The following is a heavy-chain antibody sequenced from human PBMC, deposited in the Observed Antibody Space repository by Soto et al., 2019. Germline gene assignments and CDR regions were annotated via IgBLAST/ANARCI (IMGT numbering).Heavy chain of an antibody. J-gene: IGHJ6*02. CDR3: ARGPGTTYYDFWSGFTPGDYYYGMGV. Sequence: ASVKVSCKASGYTFTSYDINWVRQATGQGLEWMGWMNPNSGNTGYAQKFQGRVTMTRNTSISTAYMELSSLRSEDTAVYYCARGPGTTYYDFWSGFTPGDYYYGMGVWGQGTTVTVSS. CDR2: MNPNSGNT. CDR1: GYTFTSYD. V-gene: IGHV1-8*01. D-gene: IGHD3-3*01.